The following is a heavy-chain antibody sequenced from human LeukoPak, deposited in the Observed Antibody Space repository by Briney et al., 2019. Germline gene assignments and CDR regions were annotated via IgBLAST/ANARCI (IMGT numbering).Heavy chain of an antibody. CDR1: GFTVSSNY. J-gene: IGHJ4*02. V-gene: IGHV3-53*01. CDR3: AKESMVRGVTLDY. D-gene: IGHD3-10*01. CDR2: IYSGGST. Sequence: GGSLRLSCAASGFTVSSNYMSWVRQAPGKGLEWVSVIYSGGSTYYADSVKGRFTISRDNSKNTLYLQMNSLRAEDTAVYYCAKESMVRGVTLDYWGQGTLVTVSS.